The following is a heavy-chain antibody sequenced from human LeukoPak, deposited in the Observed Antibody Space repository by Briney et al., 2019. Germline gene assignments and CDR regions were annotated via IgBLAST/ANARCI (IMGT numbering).Heavy chain of an antibody. J-gene: IGHJ6*03. CDR1: GYTFTSYG. V-gene: IGHV1-18*01. CDR3: ARTVRYFLISRYMDV. D-gene: IGHD3-9*01. Sequence: GASVKVSCKASGYTFTSYGISWVRQAPGQGLECMGWISAYNGNTNYAQKLQGRVTMTTDTSTSTAYMELRSLRSDDTAVYYCARTVRYFLISRYMDVWGKGTTVTISS. CDR2: ISAYNGNT.